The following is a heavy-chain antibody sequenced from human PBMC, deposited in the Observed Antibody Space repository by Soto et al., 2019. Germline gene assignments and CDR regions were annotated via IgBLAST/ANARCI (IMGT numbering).Heavy chain of an antibody. Sequence: PWGSLRLSCAASGFTFSSYSMNWARQAPGKGLEWIAYIIRSSATTFYADSVKGRFTISRDNAKSSLYLQMNSLRDEHTAVYYCARDNGMAGSFDPWGQGTLVTVSS. J-gene: IGHJ5*02. CDR3: ARDNGMAGSFDP. D-gene: IGHD2-8*01. V-gene: IGHV3-48*02. CDR1: GFTFSSYS. CDR2: IIRSSATT.